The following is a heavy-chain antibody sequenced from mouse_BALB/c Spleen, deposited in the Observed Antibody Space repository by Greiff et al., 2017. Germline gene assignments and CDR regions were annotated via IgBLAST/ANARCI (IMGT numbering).Heavy chain of an antibody. Sequence: EVQVVESGGGLVKPGGSLKLSCAASGFTFSDYYMYWVRQTPEKRLEWVATISDGGSYTYYPDSVKGRFTISRDNAKNNLYLQMSSLKSEDTAMYYCARGEPIYYDYAYAMDYWGQGTSVTVSS. CDR2: ISDGGSYT. CDR3: ARGEPIYYDYAYAMDY. J-gene: IGHJ4*01. D-gene: IGHD2-4*01. CDR1: GFTFSDYY. V-gene: IGHV5-4*02.